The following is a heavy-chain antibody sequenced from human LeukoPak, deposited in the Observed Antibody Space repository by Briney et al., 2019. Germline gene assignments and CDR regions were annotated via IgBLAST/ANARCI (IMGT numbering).Heavy chain of an antibody. J-gene: IGHJ3*02. V-gene: IGHV4-4*07. CDR1: GGSITSYY. Sequence: SETLSLTCIVSGGSITSYYWSWIRQPAGKGLEWIGRIHTSGSTNYNPSLKSRVTISVDTSKNQFSLKLSSVTAADTAVYFCARGPYSYDSSGAFDIWGQGTMVTASS. CDR2: IHTSGST. CDR3: ARGPYSYDSSGAFDI. D-gene: IGHD3-22*01.